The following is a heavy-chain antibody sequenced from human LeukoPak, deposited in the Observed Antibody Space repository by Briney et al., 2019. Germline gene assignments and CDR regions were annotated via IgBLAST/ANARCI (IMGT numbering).Heavy chain of an antibody. CDR1: AYTLSGYC. Sequence: ASVTVSCKASAYTLSGYCMHWVRQAPGQGLEWMGWINPKSGVTNYAQKFQGRVTMTWDTSINTTFMELSRLRSDDTAVYYCARRIAVAGSPVYYFDYWGQGTLVTVSS. D-gene: IGHD6-19*01. V-gene: IGHV1-2*02. J-gene: IGHJ4*02. CDR3: ARRIAVAGSPVYYFDY. CDR2: INPKSGVT.